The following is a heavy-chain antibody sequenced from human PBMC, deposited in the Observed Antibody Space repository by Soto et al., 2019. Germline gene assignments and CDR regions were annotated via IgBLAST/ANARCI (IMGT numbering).Heavy chain of an antibody. CDR3: ATAPKTSGGKHWGLKYFHS. D-gene: IGHD7-27*01. Sequence: QVQLVESGGGVVQPGRSLRLSCAASGFSFSISPMHWVRQAPGKGPEWVALISYDGTNKFYADSVKGRFTISRDNSKSTLYLQVDSLRPEDAAVYYGATAPKTSGGKHWGLKYFHSWGQGTLVTVSS. CDR2: ISYDGTNK. J-gene: IGHJ4*02. CDR1: GFSFSISP. V-gene: IGHV3-30-3*01.